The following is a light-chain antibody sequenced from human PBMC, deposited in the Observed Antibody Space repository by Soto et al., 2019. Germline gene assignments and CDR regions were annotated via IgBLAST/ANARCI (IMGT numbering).Light chain of an antibody. CDR2: DAS. J-gene: IGKJ2*01. Sequence: EIVMTQSPATLSLSPGERATLSCRASQSVSSYLAWYQQKPGLPPRLLIYDASTRATGIPARFSGSGSGTDFTLTISSLQSADFAVYYCQQYSNWPPLYTFGRGTKLEIK. V-gene: IGKV3-15*01. CDR1: QSVSSY. CDR3: QQYSNWPPLYT.